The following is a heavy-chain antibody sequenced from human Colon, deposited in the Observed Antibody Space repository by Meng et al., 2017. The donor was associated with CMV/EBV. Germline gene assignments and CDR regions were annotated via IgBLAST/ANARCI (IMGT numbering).Heavy chain of an antibody. CDR1: GFTFSSHH. Sequence: GESLKISCAASGFTFSSHHMNWVRQAPGKGLEWISFILSSGTAIYYADSLKGRFTISRDNAKNSLYLQINSLRVEDTAIYYCARILLGSRGADYWGQGTLVTV. CDR3: ARILLGSRGADY. CDR2: ILSSGTAI. D-gene: IGHD2-8*02. J-gene: IGHJ4*02. V-gene: IGHV3-48*03.